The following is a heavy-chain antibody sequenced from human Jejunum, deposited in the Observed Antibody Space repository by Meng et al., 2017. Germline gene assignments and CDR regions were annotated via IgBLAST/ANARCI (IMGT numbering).Heavy chain of an antibody. CDR2: ISSSGSFL. CDR3: ARFGSPPPRPPAACPPPPYYGLDV. CDR1: GITFSSSS. J-gene: IGHJ6*02. V-gene: IGHV3-21*01. D-gene: IGHD3-10*01. Sequence: GESLKISCEASGITFSSSSMNWVRQAPGKGLEWVSSISSSGSFLSYADSVKGRFTISRDNAKNSVYLQMNNLRAEDTAVYYRARFGSPPPRPPAACPPPPYYGLDVWGQGTTVTVSS.